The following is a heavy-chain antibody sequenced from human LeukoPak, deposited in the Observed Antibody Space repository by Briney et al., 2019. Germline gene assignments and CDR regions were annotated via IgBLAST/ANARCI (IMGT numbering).Heavy chain of an antibody. CDR3: ARVAGGSSGYYPNDAFDI. CDR2: ISAYNGNT. CDR1: GYTFTNYG. J-gene: IGHJ3*02. V-gene: IGHV1-18*01. D-gene: IGHD3-22*01. Sequence: ASVKVSCKASGYTFTNYGISWVRQAPGQGLEWMGWISAYNGNTNYAQKLQGRVTMATDTSTSTAYMELRSLRSDDTAVYYCARVAGGSSGYYPNDAFDIWGQGTMVTVSS.